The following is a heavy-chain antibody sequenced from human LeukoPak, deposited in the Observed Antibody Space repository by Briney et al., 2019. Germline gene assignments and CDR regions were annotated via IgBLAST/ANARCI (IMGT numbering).Heavy chain of an antibody. CDR1: GYTFTSYY. J-gene: IGHJ4*02. D-gene: IGHD6-6*01. CDR3: AREGARCSSSSHGPFDY. CDR2: INPSGGST. V-gene: IGHV1-46*01. Sequence: ASVKVSCKASGYTFTSYYMHWVRQAPGQGLEWMGIINPSGGSTSYAQKFQGRVTMTRDTSTSTVYMELSSLRSEDTAVYYCAREGARCSSSSHGPFDYWGQGTLVTVSS.